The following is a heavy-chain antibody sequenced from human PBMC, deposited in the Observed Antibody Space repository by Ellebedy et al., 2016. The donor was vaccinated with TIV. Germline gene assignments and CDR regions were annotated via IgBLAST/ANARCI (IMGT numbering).Heavy chain of an antibody. Sequence: GESLKISXAASGFTFSSYAMSWVRQAPGKGLEWVSAISGSGGSTYYADSVKGRFTISRDNSKNTLYLQMNSLRAEDTAVYYCANLGGRTPRSGDYWGQGTLVTVSS. CDR3: ANLGGRTPRSGDY. CDR2: ISGSGGST. D-gene: IGHD3-16*01. J-gene: IGHJ4*02. CDR1: GFTFSSYA. V-gene: IGHV3-23*01.